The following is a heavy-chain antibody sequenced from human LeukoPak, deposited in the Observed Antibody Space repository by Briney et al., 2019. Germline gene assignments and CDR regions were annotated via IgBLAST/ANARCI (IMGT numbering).Heavy chain of an antibody. CDR1: GGTLNTHI. CDR2: ITPIIDTS. CDR3: ARDPTIAAAGNWFDP. Sequence: GASVKVSCKASGGTLNTHIFTWVRQAPGQGLEWMGKITPIIDTSKYAQKFQGRVTMTRDTSISTAYMELSRLRSDDTAVYYCARDPTIAAAGNWFDPWGQGTLVTVSS. J-gene: IGHJ5*02. D-gene: IGHD6-13*01. V-gene: IGHV1-2*02.